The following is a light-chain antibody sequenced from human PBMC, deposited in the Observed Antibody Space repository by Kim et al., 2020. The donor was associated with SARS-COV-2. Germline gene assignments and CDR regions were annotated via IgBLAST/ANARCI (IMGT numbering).Light chain of an antibody. CDR2: HVN. J-gene: IGLJ2*01. V-gene: IGLV2-11*01. Sequence: QSALTQPPSVSGSPGQSVTISCTGTNSDVGDYDYVSWYRHHPGKAPKLMIYHVNKRPSGVPDRFSGSKSGNTAYLTISGLQAEDEADYYCCSYAGNYKVVFGGGTQLTVL. CDR3: CSYAGNYKVV. CDR1: NSDVGDYDY.